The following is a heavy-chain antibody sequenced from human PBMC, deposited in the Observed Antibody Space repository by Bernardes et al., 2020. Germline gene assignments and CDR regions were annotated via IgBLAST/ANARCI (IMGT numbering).Heavy chain of an antibody. D-gene: IGHD2-21*02. V-gene: IGHV4-31*03. J-gene: IGHJ5*02. Sequence: SETLSLTCIVSGGSISSGNYYWTWIRQRPGRGLEWIGYIYYTGNTYYNPSLKSRVTISGDTSKNQFSLKLNSVTAADTAVYYCARGPYAKTESWGQGTLVTVSS. CDR3: ARGPYAKTES. CDR2: IYYTGNT. CDR1: GGSISSGNYY.